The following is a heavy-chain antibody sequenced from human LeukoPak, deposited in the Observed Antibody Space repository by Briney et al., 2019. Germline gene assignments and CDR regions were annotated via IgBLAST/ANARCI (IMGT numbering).Heavy chain of an antibody. Sequence: GGSLRLSCAASGFTFSDYYMSWIRQAPGKGLEWVSYISSGSSYTNYADSVKGRFTISRDNAKNSLYLQLNSLRAEDTAVYYCARGGYCSGGYCASTEAFDIWGQGTMVTVSS. D-gene: IGHD2-15*01. CDR1: GFTFSDYY. V-gene: IGHV3-11*03. J-gene: IGHJ3*02. CDR2: ISSGSSYT. CDR3: ARGGYCSGGYCASTEAFDI.